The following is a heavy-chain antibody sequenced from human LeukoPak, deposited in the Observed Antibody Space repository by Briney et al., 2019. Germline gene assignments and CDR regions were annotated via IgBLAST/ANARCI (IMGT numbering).Heavy chain of an antibody. J-gene: IGHJ4*02. Sequence: PGGSLRLSCVASGLAFTNHAMTWVRQAPGKGLEWVSGISWNRGSIGYADSVKGRFTISRDNAKNSLYLQMNSLRAEDTALYYCAKDREYSSSSSFDYWGQGTLVTVSS. CDR3: AKDREYSSSSSFDY. V-gene: IGHV3-9*01. CDR2: ISWNRGSI. CDR1: GLAFTNHA. D-gene: IGHD6-6*01.